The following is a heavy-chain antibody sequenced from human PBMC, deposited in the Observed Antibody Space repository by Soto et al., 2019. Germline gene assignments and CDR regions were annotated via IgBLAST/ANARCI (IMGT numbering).Heavy chain of an antibody. J-gene: IGHJ4*02. D-gene: IGHD6-6*01. CDR1: CGSIISGSYS. V-gene: IGHV4-30-2*01. Sequence: SETLSLTCAFSCGSIISGSYSWSWIRQPPGKGLEWIGYIYHSGSTYYNPSLKSRVTISVDKSKNQFSLNLTSVTAADTAVYYCARNMAYSTSSGPGYWGQGTLVTVSS. CDR3: ARNMAYSTSSGPGY. CDR2: IYHSGST.